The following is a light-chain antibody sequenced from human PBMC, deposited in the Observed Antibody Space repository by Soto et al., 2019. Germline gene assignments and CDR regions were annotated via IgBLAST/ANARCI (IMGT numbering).Light chain of an antibody. Sequence: QSVLTQPPSASATPGQRVTISCSGSSSNIGTNTVNWYQQLPGTAPKLLIYSNEHRPSGVPDRFSGSKSGTSASLAISGRQYDDEAAYSCATWDDSLNGPVFGGGTKVTVL. CDR2: SNE. V-gene: IGLV1-44*01. CDR3: ATWDDSLNGPV. CDR1: SSNIGTNT. J-gene: IGLJ3*02.